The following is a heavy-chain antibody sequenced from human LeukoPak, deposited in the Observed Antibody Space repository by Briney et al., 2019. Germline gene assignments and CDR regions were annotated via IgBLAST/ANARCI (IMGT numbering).Heavy chain of an antibody. D-gene: IGHD3-10*01. J-gene: IGHJ4*02. Sequence: GGSLRLSCAASGFTFSSYAMSWVRQAPGKGLEWVSGISGSGGSTYYADSVKGRFTISRDNAKNSLYLQMNSLRAEDTAVYYCARSAAAMVREPYRGSFDYWGQGTLVTVSS. V-gene: IGHV3-23*01. CDR3: ARSAAAMVREPYRGSFDY. CDR2: ISGSGGST. CDR1: GFTFSSYA.